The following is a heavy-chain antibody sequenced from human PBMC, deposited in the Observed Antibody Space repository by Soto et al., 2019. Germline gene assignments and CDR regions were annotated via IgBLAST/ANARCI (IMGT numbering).Heavy chain of an antibody. CDR2: INPSGGST. V-gene: IGHV1-46*01. CDR3: ARDGSDYYDSSGYYY. D-gene: IGHD3-22*01. J-gene: IGHJ4*02. CDR1: GYTFTSYY. Sequence: GASVKVSCKASGYTFTSYYMHWVRQAPGQGLEWMGIINPSGGSTSYAQKFQGRVTMTRDTSTSTVYMELSSPRSEDTAVYYCARDGSDYYDSSGYYYWGQGTLVTVSS.